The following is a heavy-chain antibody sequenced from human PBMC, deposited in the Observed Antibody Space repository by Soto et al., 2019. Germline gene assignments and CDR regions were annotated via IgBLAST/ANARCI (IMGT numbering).Heavy chain of an antibody. CDR2: IYYTGMT. CDR3: AREYYYDSSGFDY. D-gene: IGHD3-22*01. J-gene: IGHJ4*02. Sequence: PSETLSLTCTVSGTSISTTDYYWGWIRQPPGKGLEWITSIYYTGMTYYNPSLKSRVTVSVDTSKNQFSLKLSSVTAADTAVYYCAREYYYDSSGFDYWGQGTLVTVSS. CDR1: GTSISTTDYY. V-gene: IGHV4-39*07.